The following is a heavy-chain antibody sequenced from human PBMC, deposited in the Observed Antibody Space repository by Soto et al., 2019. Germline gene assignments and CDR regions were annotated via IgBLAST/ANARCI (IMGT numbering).Heavy chain of an antibody. CDR2: IYPGDSDT. J-gene: IGHJ4*02. D-gene: IGHD3-22*01. V-gene: IGHV5-51*01. CDR1: GYSFTTYW. Sequence: GESLKISCKGSGYSFTTYWIGWVRQMPGKGLEWMGIIYPGDSDTRYSPSFQGQVTISADKYISTAYLQWSSLKASDTSMYYCARKDSSSAFDYWGQGTLVTVSS. CDR3: ARKDSSSAFDY.